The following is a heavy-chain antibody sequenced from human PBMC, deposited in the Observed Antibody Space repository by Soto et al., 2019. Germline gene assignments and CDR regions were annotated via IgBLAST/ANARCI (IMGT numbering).Heavy chain of an antibody. J-gene: IGHJ3*02. D-gene: IGHD7-27*01. V-gene: IGHV3-11*05. CDR2: ITSSSTNT. Sequence: QLVESGGGLVKPGASLRLSCLASEFTFSDYYMHWIRQAPGKGLEWISSITSSSTNTDYADSVKGRFTIARDNAKNSVFLQMSSLRVDDTAIYYCARGAPWGVTFPFDIWGQGTMVSVSS. CDR3: ARGAPWGVTFPFDI. CDR1: EFTFSDYY.